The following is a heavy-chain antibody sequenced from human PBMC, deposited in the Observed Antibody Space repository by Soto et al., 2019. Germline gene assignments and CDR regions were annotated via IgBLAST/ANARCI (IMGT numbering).Heavy chain of an antibody. CDR1: GYTFTSYA. J-gene: IGHJ4*02. Sequence: GASVKVSCKASGYTFTSYAMHWGRQAPGQRLEWMGWINAGNGNTKYSQKFQGRVTITRDTSASTAYMELSSLRSEDTAVYYCATMDSSSLNFDYWGQGTLVTVSS. D-gene: IGHD6-6*01. V-gene: IGHV1-3*01. CDR3: ATMDSSSLNFDY. CDR2: INAGNGNT.